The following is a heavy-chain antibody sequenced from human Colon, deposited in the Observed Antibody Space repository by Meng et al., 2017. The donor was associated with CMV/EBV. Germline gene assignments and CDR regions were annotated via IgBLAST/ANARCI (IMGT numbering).Heavy chain of an antibody. Sequence: GESLKISCAASGFTFSSYGINWVRQTPGKGLQWLSYISSSSNTKDYAASVKGRFTISRDNAKNSLYLQMDSLRPEDAGLYYCARDRGVVHHDAFDIWGRGTTVTVSS. CDR1: GFTFSSYG. D-gene: IGHD2-15*01. J-gene: IGHJ3*02. V-gene: IGHV3-48*04. CDR2: ISSSSNTK. CDR3: ARDRGVVHHDAFDI.